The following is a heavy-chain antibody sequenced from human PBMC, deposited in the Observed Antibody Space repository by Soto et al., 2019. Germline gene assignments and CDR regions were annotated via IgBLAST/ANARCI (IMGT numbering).Heavy chain of an antibody. J-gene: IGHJ4*02. Sequence: GGSLRLSCAAFGFTFSSYGMHWVRQAPGKGLEWVAVISYDGSNKYYADSVKGRFTISRDNSKNTLYLQMNSLRAEDTAVYYCAKDFSGSYFEGDPDYWGQGTLVTVSS. CDR1: GFTFSSYG. CDR2: ISYDGSNK. D-gene: IGHD1-26*01. V-gene: IGHV3-30*18. CDR3: AKDFSGSYFEGDPDY.